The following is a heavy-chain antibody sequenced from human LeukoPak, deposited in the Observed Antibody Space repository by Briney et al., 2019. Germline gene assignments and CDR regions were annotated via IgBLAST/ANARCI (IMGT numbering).Heavy chain of an antibody. CDR1: GYTLTELS. V-gene: IGHV1-24*01. D-gene: IGHD1-26*01. CDR3: ARVGGWEPKLHGVTFDY. J-gene: IGHJ4*02. CDR2: FDPEDGET. Sequence: ASAKVSCKVSGYTLTELSMHWVRQAPGKGLEWMGGFDPEDGETIYAQKFQGRVTMTEDTSTDTACMELSSLRSEDTAVYFCARVGGWEPKLHGVTFDYLGQGTLVTVSS.